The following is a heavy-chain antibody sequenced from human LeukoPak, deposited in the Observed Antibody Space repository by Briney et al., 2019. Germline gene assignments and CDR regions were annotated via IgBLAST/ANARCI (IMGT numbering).Heavy chain of an antibody. CDR3: ARENVEIGFFDY. J-gene: IGHJ4*02. Sequence: GGSLRLSCVASGFTFSNYAMSWVRQAPGKGLEWVANMKQDGSEKYYVDSVKGRFTISRDNAKNSLYLQMNSLRAEDTAVYYCARENVEIGFFDYWGQGTLVTVSS. CDR1: GFTFSNYA. V-gene: IGHV3-7*03. D-gene: IGHD2-21*01. CDR2: MKQDGSEK.